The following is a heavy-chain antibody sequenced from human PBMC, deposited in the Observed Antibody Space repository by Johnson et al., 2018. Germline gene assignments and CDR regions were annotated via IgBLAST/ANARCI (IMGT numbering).Heavy chain of an antibody. J-gene: IGHJ3*02. V-gene: IGHV3-7*01. Sequence: VQLVQSGGGLVQPGGSLRLSCAASGFTFSSYWMSWVRQAPGKGLEWVANIKQDGSEKYYVDSVKGRFTISRDNAKNSLYLQMNSLRAEDTAVYYCARDDLVVGGAWVQLVAFDIWGQGKMVTVSS. D-gene: IGHD1-1*01. CDR2: IKQDGSEK. CDR1: GFTFSSYW. CDR3: ARDDLVVGGAWVQLVAFDI.